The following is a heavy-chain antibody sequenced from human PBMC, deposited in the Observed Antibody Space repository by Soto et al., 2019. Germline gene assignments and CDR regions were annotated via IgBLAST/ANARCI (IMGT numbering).Heavy chain of an antibody. V-gene: IGHV3-30*18. CDR1: GFTFSSYG. CDR2: ISFDGDYT. Sequence: QGQLVESGGGVVQPGRSLRLSCAASGFTFSSYGMHWVRQAPGKGLEWLAVISFDGDYTFHADSVKGRFTISRDNSKNTLFLEMTSQRAEDKAVNYCVKDNLHKGSYKNWYFDRWGRGTLGTVSS. D-gene: IGHD1-26*01. CDR3: VKDNLHKGSYKNWYFDR. J-gene: IGHJ2*01.